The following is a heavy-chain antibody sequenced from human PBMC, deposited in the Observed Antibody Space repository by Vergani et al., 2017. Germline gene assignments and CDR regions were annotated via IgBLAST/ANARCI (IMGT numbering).Heavy chain of an antibody. J-gene: IGHJ3*02. CDR3: ARLYDSSGYYLQRSWGDTFDI. V-gene: IGHV2-26*01. D-gene: IGHD3-22*01. Sequence: QVTLKESGPVLVKPTETLTLTCTVSGFSLSNARMGVSWIRQPPGKALEWLAHIFSNDEKSYSTSLKSRLTISKDTSKSQVVLTMTNMDPVDTATYYCARLYDSSGYYLQRSWGDTFDIWGQGTIVTVSS. CDR2: IFSNDEK. CDR1: GFSLSNARMG.